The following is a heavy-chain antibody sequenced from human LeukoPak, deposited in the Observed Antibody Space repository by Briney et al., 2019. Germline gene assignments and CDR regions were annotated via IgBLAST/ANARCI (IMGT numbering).Heavy chain of an antibody. Sequence: PGGSLRLSCAASGFTFSNAWMSWARQAPGKGLEWVSAIGDSGGTTYYADSVKGRFTISRDNSKNTLYLQMSSLRAEDTAVYYCANYNWNYGYWFFDLWGRGTLVTVSS. CDR1: GFTFSNAW. D-gene: IGHD1-7*01. CDR3: ANYNWNYGYWFFDL. V-gene: IGHV3-23*01. J-gene: IGHJ2*01. CDR2: IGDSGGTT.